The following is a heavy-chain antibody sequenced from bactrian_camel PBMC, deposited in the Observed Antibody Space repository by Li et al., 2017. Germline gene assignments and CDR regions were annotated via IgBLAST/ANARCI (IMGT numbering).Heavy chain of an antibody. CDR1: GDTFTKYT. V-gene: IGHV3S53*01. CDR2: IGHDGST. CDR3: AAEGCGGGAAWNVAQAYNH. J-gene: IGHJ4*01. D-gene: IGHD8*01. Sequence: VQLVESGGGSVQAGEALTLSCVGSGDTFTKYTMGWIRQAPGKEREGVAVIGHDGSTSYADSVKGRFTISKDNNKSNVYLQMNNLKPEDTAMYYCAAEGCGGGAAWNVAQAYNHWGRGTQVTVS.